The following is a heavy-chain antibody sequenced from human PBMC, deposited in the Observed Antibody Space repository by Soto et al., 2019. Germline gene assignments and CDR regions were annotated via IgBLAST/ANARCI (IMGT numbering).Heavy chain of an antibody. D-gene: IGHD2-8*01. V-gene: IGHV3-23*01. CDR3: AKDPLGSVYAIRCSWFDP. CDR2: ISGSGGST. CDR1: GFTFSSYA. J-gene: IGHJ5*02. Sequence: PGGSLRLSCAASGFTFSSYAMSWVRQAPGKGLEWVSAISGSGGSTYYADAVKGRFTISRDNSKNTLYLQMNSLRAEDTAVYYCAKDPLGSVYAIRCSWFDPWGQGTLVTVSS.